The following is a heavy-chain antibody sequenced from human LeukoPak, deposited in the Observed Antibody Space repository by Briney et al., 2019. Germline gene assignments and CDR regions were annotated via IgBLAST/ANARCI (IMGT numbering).Heavy chain of an antibody. CDR3: ARGGGYVHY. Sequence: TGGSLRLSCAASGFTFNSYEMNWVRQAPGKGLEWVSYINSGGSAIYYADSVKGRFTISKDNAKNSLYLQMNSLRADDTAVYYWARGGGYVHYWGQGTLVNVSS. CDR1: GFTFNSYE. V-gene: IGHV3-48*03. CDR2: INSGGSAI. D-gene: IGHD3-10*02. J-gene: IGHJ4*02.